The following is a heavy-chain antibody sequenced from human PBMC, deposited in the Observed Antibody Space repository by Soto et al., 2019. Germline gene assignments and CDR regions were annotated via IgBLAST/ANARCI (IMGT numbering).Heavy chain of an antibody. CDR3: AMLGYDYGDYYMVY. V-gene: IGHV3-7*01. CDR1: GFTFSSYW. Sequence: PGGSLRLSCAASGFTFSSYWMSWVRQAPGKGLEWVANIKQDGSEKYYVDSVKGRFTISRDNAKNSLYLQMNSLRAEDTAVYYCAMLGYDYGDYYMVYWGQGTLVTVSS. CDR2: IKQDGSEK. D-gene: IGHD4-17*01. J-gene: IGHJ4*02.